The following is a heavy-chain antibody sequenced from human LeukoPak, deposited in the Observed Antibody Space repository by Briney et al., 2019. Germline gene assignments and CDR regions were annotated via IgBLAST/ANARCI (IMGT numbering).Heavy chain of an antibody. CDR1: GYTFTNFG. Sequence: GASVKVSCKASGYTFTNFGFSWVRQAPGQGLEWMGWISGYNGDTDYAQKFQGRVTMTTDTSTSTAYMELRSLRSDDTAVYHCVRDRGDSSGWIFFDYWGQGTLVTVSS. D-gene: IGHD6-19*01. J-gene: IGHJ4*02. CDR3: VRDRGDSSGWIFFDY. CDR2: ISGYNGDT. V-gene: IGHV1-18*04.